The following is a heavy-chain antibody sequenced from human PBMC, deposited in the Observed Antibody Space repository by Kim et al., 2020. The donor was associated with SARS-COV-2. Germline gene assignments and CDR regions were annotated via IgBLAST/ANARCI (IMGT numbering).Heavy chain of an antibody. J-gene: IGHJ4*02. Sequence: ADSVKGRCTISRDNAKNTLYLQMKSLRAENTVVYYCVRDIDRDTSTGGDAHWGQGTLVTVSS. D-gene: IGHD3-16*01. V-gene: IGHV3-74*01. CDR3: VRDIDRDTSTGGDAH.